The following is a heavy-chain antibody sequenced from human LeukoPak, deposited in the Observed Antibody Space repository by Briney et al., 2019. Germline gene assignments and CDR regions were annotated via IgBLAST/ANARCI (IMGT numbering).Heavy chain of an antibody. J-gene: IGHJ4*02. CDR3: ASAPFEEYGDPLAFDY. CDR1: GGSISSYY. D-gene: IGHD4-17*01. V-gene: IGHV4-59*01. Sequence: SETLSLTCTVSGGSISSYYWSWIRQPPGKGLEWIGYIYYSGSTNYNPSLKSRVTISVDTSKNQFSLKLSSVTAADTAVYYCASAPFEEYGDPLAFDYWGQGTLVTVSS. CDR2: IYYSGST.